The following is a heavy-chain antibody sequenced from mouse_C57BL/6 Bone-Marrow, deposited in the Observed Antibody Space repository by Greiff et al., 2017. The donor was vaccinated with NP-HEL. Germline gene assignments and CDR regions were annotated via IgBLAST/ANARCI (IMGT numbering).Heavy chain of an antibody. V-gene: IGHV1-82*01. Sequence: QVHVKQSGPELVKPGASVKISCKASGYAFSSSWMNWVKQRPGKGLEWIGRIYPGDGDTNYNGKFKGKATLTADKSSSTAYMQLSSLTSEDSAVYFCARCDYSNLYAMDYWGQGTSVTVSS. CDR1: GYAFSSSW. J-gene: IGHJ4*01. CDR2: IYPGDGDT. CDR3: ARCDYSNLYAMDY. D-gene: IGHD2-5*01.